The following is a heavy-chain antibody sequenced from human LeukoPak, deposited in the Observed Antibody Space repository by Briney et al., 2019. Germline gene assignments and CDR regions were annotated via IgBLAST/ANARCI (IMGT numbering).Heavy chain of an antibody. CDR2: IRGTGDSP. CDR1: GFTFTNYH. CDR3: ATPGDTMVRAVGV. D-gene: IGHD3-10*01. Sequence: ASVKVSCKASGFTFTNYHMHWVRQAPGQGLEWVGLIRGTGDSPDYAQKFQGRVTVTCDTSTNTLYLELRSLKLEDTAVYYCATPGDTMVRAVGVWGQGTTVTVSS. J-gene: IGHJ6*02. V-gene: IGHV1-46*01.